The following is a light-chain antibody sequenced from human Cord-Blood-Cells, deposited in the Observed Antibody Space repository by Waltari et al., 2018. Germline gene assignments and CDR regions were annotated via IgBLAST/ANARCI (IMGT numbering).Light chain of an antibody. CDR1: PSVLYSSNNKNY. Sequence: DIVMTQSPDSLAVSLGERATINCQSSPSVLYSSNNKNYLAWYQQKPGKAPKLLIYAASSLQSGVPSRFSGSGSGTDFTLTISSLQPEDFATYYCLQDYNYPRTFGQGTKVEIK. CDR3: LQDYNYPRT. CDR2: AAS. V-gene: IGKV4-1*01. J-gene: IGKJ1*01.